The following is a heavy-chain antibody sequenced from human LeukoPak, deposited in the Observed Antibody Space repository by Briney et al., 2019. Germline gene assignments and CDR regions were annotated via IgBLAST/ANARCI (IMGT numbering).Heavy chain of an antibody. J-gene: IGHJ6*03. CDR1: GFSLSSHW. Sequence: GGSLRLSCAASGFSLSSHWMTWVRQAPGKGLEWVANINQDGSEKYYIDSVKGRFTISRDNAKSSLYLQMNSLRGDDTAAYYCARDGLAVAVNSYYYYYMDVRGKGTTVTVSS. V-gene: IGHV3-7*01. CDR3: ARDGLAVAVNSYYYYYMDV. CDR2: INQDGSEK. D-gene: IGHD6-19*01.